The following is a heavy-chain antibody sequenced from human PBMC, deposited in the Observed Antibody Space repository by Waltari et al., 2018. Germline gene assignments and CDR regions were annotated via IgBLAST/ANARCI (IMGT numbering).Heavy chain of an antibody. CDR1: GFHLSNYW. J-gene: IGHJ3*02. Sequence: VQLVASGGGLVQPGGSLRRSCEPSGFHLSNYWMSWVRQAPGKGPEWVANIMTDGREEYYVDSVRGRFTISRDNAKNSLYLQMNSLRPEDTAVYYCVRDQWFAFDIWGQGTMVTVSS. CDR3: VRDQWFAFDI. D-gene: IGHD3-22*01. V-gene: IGHV3-7*01. CDR2: IMTDGREE.